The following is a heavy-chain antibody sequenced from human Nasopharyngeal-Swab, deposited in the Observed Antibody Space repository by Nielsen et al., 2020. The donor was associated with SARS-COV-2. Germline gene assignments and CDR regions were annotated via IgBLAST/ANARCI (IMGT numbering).Heavy chain of an antibody. J-gene: IGHJ4*02. V-gene: IGHV4-34*01. D-gene: IGHD2-2*01. CDR2: INHSGST. CDR3: ARIEDCSSTSCYDYFDY. Sequence: PGKGLEWIGEINHSGSTNYNPSLKSRVTISVDTSENQFSLKLSSVTAADTAVYYCARIEDCSSTSCYDYFDYWGQGTLVTVSS.